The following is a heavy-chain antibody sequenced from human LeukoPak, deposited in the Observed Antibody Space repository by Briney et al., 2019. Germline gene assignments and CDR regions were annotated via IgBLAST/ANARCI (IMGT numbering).Heavy chain of an antibody. V-gene: IGHV4-38-2*02. CDR1: GYSISSGSY. D-gene: IGHD4-23*01. CDR2: IYHSGTT. J-gene: IGHJ5*02. Sequence: PSETLSLTCTVSGYSISSGSYWGWIRQPPGKGLEWIGTIYHSGTTYYNPSLKSRVTMSVDTSKNQFSLKLSSVTAADTAVYYCARAPLYGGHADWFDPWGQGTLVTVSS. CDR3: ARAPLYGGHADWFDP.